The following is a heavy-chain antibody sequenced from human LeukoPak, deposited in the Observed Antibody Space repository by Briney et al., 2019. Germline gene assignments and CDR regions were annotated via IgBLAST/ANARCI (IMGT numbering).Heavy chain of an antibody. Sequence: GGSLRLSCAASGFTFSSYGMHWVRQAPGKGLEWVAFIRYDGSNKYYADSVKGRFTISRDNSKNTLYLQMNSLRAEDTAVYYCATLDAAAGKSWFDPWGQGTLVTVSS. CDR3: ATLDAAAGKSWFDP. V-gene: IGHV3-30*02. CDR1: GFTFSSYG. CDR2: IRYDGSNK. J-gene: IGHJ5*02. D-gene: IGHD6-13*01.